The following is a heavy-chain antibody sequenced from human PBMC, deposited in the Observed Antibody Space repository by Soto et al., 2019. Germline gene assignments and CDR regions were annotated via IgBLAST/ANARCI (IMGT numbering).Heavy chain of an antibody. D-gene: IGHD3-3*01. Sequence: PSETLSLTCTVSGGSISSGGYYWSWIRQHPGKGLEWIGYIYYSGSTYYNPSLKSRVTISVDTSKNQFSLKLSSVTAADTTFYFFATGNNIHYTIRGSYSWGHRSLVPVSS. CDR2: IYYSGST. V-gene: IGHV4-31*03. J-gene: IGHJ1*01. CDR3: ATGNNIHYTIRGSYS. CDR1: GGSISSGGYY.